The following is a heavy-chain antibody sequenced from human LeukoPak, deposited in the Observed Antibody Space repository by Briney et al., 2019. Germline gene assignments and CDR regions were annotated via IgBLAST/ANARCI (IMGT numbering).Heavy chain of an antibody. CDR2: IKYDGSEK. Sequence: HPGGSLRLSCAASGFPFSRYWMTWVRQAPGKGLEWVANIKYDGSEKFHVGSVRGRFTISRDNTNNSLHLQMNSLRAEDTAIYYCARDPTYDSGSPLGYGGQGTLVAVSS. J-gene: IGHJ4*02. D-gene: IGHD3-10*01. V-gene: IGHV3-7*01. CDR1: GFPFSRYW. CDR3: ARDPTYDSGSPLGY.